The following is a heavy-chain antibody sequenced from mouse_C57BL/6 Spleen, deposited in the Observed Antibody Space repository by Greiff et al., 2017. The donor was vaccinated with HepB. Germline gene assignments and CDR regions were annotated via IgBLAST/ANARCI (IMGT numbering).Heavy chain of an antibody. CDR1: GFNIKDDY. V-gene: IGHV14-4*01. Sequence: EVHLVESGAELVRPGASVKLSCTASGFNIKDDYMHWVKQRPEQGLEWIGWIDPENGDTEYASKFQGKATITADTSSNTAYLQLSSLTSEDTAVYYCTTGTLYYYAMDYWGQGTSVTVSS. D-gene: IGHD5-1*01. J-gene: IGHJ4*01. CDR3: TTGTLYYYAMDY. CDR2: IDPENGDT.